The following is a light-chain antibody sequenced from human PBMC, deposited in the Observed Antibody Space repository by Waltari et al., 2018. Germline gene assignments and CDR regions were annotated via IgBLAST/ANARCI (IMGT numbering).Light chain of an antibody. CDR1: SSDLGGYDF. CDR3: CSYTSSGTLWV. J-gene: IGLJ3*02. V-gene: IGLV2-14*01. Sequence: QSALTQPASVSGSPGQSITLSCTGTSSDLGGYDFLSWYQQHPGKVPKLLIYEVSNRPSGVSNRFSGSKSGNTASLTISGLQTADEADYYCCSYTSSGTLWVFGGGTSLTVL. CDR2: EVS.